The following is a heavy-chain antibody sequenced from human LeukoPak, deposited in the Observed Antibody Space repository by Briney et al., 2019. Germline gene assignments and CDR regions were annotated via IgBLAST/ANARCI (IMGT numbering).Heavy chain of an antibody. J-gene: IGHJ4*02. Sequence: PSETLSLTCAVYGGSFSGYYWSWIRQPPGKGLEWIGEINHSGSTNYNPSLKSRVTISVDTSKNQFSLKLSSVTAADTAVYYCARQEIVVVPAAIYWGQGTLVTVSS. V-gene: IGHV4-34*01. CDR3: ARQEIVVVPAAIY. CDR2: INHSGST. D-gene: IGHD2-2*01. CDR1: GGSFSGYY.